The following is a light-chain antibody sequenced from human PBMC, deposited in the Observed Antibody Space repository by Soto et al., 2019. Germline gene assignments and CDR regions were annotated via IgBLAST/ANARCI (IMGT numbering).Light chain of an antibody. CDR3: QVWDSSSDHWV. V-gene: IGLV1-44*01. CDR1: SSNIGSNT. CDR2: SIN. J-gene: IGLJ3*02. Sequence: QPVLTQPPSASGTPGQRVTISCSGSSSNIGSNTVNWYQQLPGTAPKLLIYSINQRPSGVPDRFSGSKSVTSASLAIRGLQSEDEADYYCQVWDSSSDHWVFGGGTKVTVL.